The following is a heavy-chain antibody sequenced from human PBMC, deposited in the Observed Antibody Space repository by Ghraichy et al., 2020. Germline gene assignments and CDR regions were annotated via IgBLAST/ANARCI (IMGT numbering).Heavy chain of an antibody. Sequence: GESLNISCAASGLIFNTLWMSWIRQAPGKGLEWVGRIKNRRDGGTTDYAAPVKGRFSISRDDSISTVYLQMISLETDDTAVYYCASYNTRDAFAIWGQGTLVTVSS. D-gene: IGHD1-14*01. J-gene: IGHJ3*02. CDR1: GLIFNTLW. CDR3: ASYNTRDAFAI. CDR2: IKNRRDGGTT. V-gene: IGHV3-15*01.